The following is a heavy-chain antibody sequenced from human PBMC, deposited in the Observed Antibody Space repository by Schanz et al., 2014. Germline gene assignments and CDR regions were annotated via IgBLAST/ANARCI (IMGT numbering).Heavy chain of an antibody. CDR3: ATDYSGGGCHI. Sequence: QVQLVESGGGVVQPGRSLRLSCAASGFTFSKYGVHWVRQAPGKGLEWVAVIWYNGSNKYYADSVRGRFTISRDNSKNTLYLQMNSLRAEDTALYFCATDYSGGGCHIWGQGTMVTVSS. D-gene: IGHD6-19*01. V-gene: IGHV3-33*01. J-gene: IGHJ3*02. CDR1: GFTFSKYG. CDR2: IWYNGSNK.